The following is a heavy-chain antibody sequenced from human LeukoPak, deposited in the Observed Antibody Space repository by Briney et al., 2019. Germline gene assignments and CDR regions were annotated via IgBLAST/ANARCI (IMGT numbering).Heavy chain of an antibody. CDR3: ARGDDSGYFDY. J-gene: IGHJ4*02. D-gene: IGHD1-1*01. CDR1: GGSFSGYY. CDR2: INHSGST. Sequence: SETLSLTCAVYGGSFSGYYWSWIRQPPGKGLEWIGEINHSGSTNYNPSLKSRVTISVDTSKNQFSLKLSSVTAADTALYYCARGDDSGYFDYWGQGTLVTVSS. V-gene: IGHV4-34*01.